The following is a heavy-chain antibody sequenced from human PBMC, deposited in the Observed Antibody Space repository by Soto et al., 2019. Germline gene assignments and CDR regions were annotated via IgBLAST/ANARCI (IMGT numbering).Heavy chain of an antibody. CDR3: ARAVYYDSSGYYDDFDY. J-gene: IGHJ4*02. CDR2: IIPIFGTA. Sequence: ASVKVSCKASGGTFSSYAISWVRQAPGQGLEWMGGIIPIFGTANYAQKFQGRVTITADESTSTAYMELSSLRSEDTAVYYCARAVYYDSSGYYDDFDYWGQGTLVTVSS. D-gene: IGHD3-22*01. V-gene: IGHV1-69*13. CDR1: GGTFSSYA.